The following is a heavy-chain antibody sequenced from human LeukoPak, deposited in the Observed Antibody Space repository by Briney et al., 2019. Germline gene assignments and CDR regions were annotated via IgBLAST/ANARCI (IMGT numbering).Heavy chain of an antibody. J-gene: IGHJ3*02. CDR3: ARGGSSGYHYNAFDI. CDR2: ISISGTNM. D-gene: IGHD3-22*01. Sequence: WGPLRLSCAASGFTFSGYEMNWVRQAPGKGLEWVSYISISGTNMLYAGSVKGRFTISRDNSRTSLYLQMSSLRAEDTAVYYCARGGSSGYHYNAFDIWGLGTMVTVSS. V-gene: IGHV3-48*03. CDR1: GFTFSGYE.